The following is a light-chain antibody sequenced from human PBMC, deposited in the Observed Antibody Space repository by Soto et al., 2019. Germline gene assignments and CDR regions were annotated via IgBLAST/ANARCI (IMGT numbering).Light chain of an antibody. Sequence: EIVLTQSPATLSLSPGERATLSCRASQSVRTFLAWYQQRPGQAPRLLIYDASRRPTGIPARFSGSGSGTDFTLTISSLEPEDFAVYYCQQRSDSWTFGQGTKVEIK. CDR3: QQRSDSWT. CDR2: DAS. J-gene: IGKJ1*01. CDR1: QSVRTF. V-gene: IGKV3-11*01.